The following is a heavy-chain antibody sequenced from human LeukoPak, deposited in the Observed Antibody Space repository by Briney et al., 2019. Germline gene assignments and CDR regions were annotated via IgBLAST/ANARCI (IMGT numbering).Heavy chain of an antibody. CDR2: IRSDGSIK. Sequence: GGSLRLSCAASGFSFSSCGMHWVRQAPGKGLEWVAFIRSDGSIKYYPDSVKGRFTISRDNSKNTLYLQMSSLRPEDTAVYCCAKDLPAAYFDYWGQGTLVTVSS. CDR3: AKDLPAAYFDY. D-gene: IGHD2-2*01. V-gene: IGHV3-30*02. J-gene: IGHJ4*02. CDR1: GFSFSSCG.